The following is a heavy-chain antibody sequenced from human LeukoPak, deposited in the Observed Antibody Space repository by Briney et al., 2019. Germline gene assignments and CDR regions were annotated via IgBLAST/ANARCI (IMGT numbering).Heavy chain of an antibody. J-gene: IGHJ5*02. CDR2: ISYEGSNK. D-gene: IGHD1-26*01. CDR1: GFTFSNYA. CDR3: VRGVGVSRFNYFDP. V-gene: IGHV3-30-3*01. Sequence: GGSLRLSCAASGFTFSNYAMHWARQAPGKGLEWVAVISYEGSNKFYGDSVQGRFTISRDNSKNTLYLQMNSLRDDDTAVYYCVRGVGVSRFNYFDPWGQGTLVTVSS.